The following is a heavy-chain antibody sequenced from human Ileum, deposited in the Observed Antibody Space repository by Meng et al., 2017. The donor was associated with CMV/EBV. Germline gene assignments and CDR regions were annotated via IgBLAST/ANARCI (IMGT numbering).Heavy chain of an antibody. CDR2: IYTSGST. J-gene: IGHJ4*02. CDR3: ARERPRGTAMASIDY. CDR1: GDSFSSYY. V-gene: IGHV4-4*07. D-gene: IGHD5-18*01. Sequence: QLQLQGSDPGVVQPSETLSLPCIVSGDSFSSYYWSWSRQPAGKGLEWIGRIYTSGSTNYNPSLKSRVTMSVDTSKNQFSLKLSSVTAADTAVYYCARERPRGTAMASIDYWGQGTLVTVSS.